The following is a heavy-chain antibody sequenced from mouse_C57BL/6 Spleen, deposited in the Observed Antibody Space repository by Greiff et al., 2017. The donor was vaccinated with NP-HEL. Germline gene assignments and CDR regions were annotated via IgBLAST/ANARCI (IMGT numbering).Heavy chain of an antibody. Sequence: QVQLQQSGAELVRPGSSVKLSCKASGYTFTSYWMHWVKQRPIQGLEWIGNIDPSDSETHYNQKFKDKATLTVDKSSSTAYMQLSSLTSEDSAVYYCARGGNYGNSFAYWGQGTLVTVSA. CDR2: IDPSDSET. D-gene: IGHD2-1*01. V-gene: IGHV1-52*01. CDR1: GYTFTSYW. J-gene: IGHJ3*01. CDR3: ARGGNYGNSFAY.